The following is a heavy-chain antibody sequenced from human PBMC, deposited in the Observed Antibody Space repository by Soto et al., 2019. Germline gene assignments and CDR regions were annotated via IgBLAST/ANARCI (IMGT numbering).Heavy chain of an antibody. J-gene: IGHJ3*02. CDR3: ARVRCSGGSCYPRGAFDI. Sequence: ASVKVSCKASGYTFTSYGISWVRQAPGQGLEWMGWISAYNGNTNYAQKLQGRVTMTTDTSTSTAYMEQRSLRSDDTAVYYCARVRCSGGSCYPRGAFDIWGQGTMVTVSS. D-gene: IGHD2-15*01. CDR2: ISAYNGNT. CDR1: GYTFTSYG. V-gene: IGHV1-18*01.